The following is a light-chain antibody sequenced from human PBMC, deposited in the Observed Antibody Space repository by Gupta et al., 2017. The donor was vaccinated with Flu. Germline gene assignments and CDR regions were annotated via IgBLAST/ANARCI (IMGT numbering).Light chain of an antibody. CDR1: DSNIGAGYG. Sequence: QSVLTQPPSVSGAPGQRVTISCTGSDSNIGAGYGVHWYQKFPGTAPRRLIYDNVNRPSGVPDRFSGTKSGTSAYLAITGLQAEDEAEYYCQASDSSLSGTGFGGGTKLTV. V-gene: IGLV1-40*01. CDR2: DNV. CDR3: QASDSSLSGTG. J-gene: IGLJ3*02.